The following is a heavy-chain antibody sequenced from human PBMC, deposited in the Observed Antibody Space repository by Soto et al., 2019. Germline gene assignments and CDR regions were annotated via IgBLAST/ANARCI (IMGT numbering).Heavy chain of an antibody. CDR3: AREVGFWGGFDV. V-gene: IGHV1-18*04. CDR1: GYIFTSYR. CDR2: ISAYNGNT. Sequence: QVQLVQSGAEVKKPGASVKVSCKASGYIFTSYRISWVRQAPGQGLEWMGWISAYNGNTNYAQKVQGRVTITKDTSTSTAYMELRSLRSDDTAVYHCAREVGFWGGFDVWGQGTTVTVSS. J-gene: IGHJ6*02. D-gene: IGHD3-3*01.